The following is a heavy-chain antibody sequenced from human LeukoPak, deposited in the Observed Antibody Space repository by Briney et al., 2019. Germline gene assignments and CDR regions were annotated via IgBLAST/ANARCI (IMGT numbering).Heavy chain of an antibody. V-gene: IGHV3-48*04. CDR2: ISSSSSTI. D-gene: IGHD3-16*02. CDR1: GFTFSSYS. Sequence: GGSLRLSCAASGFTFSSYSMDWVRQAPGKGLEWVSYISSSSSTIYYADSVKGRFTISRDNAKNSLFLQMNSLRAEDTAVYFCARGYRAPDYWGQGTLVTVSS. J-gene: IGHJ4*02. CDR3: ARGYRAPDY.